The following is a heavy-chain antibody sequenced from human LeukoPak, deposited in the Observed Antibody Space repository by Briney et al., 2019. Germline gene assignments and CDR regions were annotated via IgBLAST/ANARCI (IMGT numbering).Heavy chain of an antibody. CDR1: GYTFTGYY. Sequence: ASVTVSFTASGYTFTGYYMHWVRQAPGQGLEWMGWINPNSGGTNYAQKFQGRVTMTRDTSISTAYMELSRLRSDDTAVYYCARGPIAAAGTIDYWGQGTLVTVSS. V-gene: IGHV1-2*02. D-gene: IGHD6-13*01. CDR2: INPNSGGT. J-gene: IGHJ4*02. CDR3: ARGPIAAAGTIDY.